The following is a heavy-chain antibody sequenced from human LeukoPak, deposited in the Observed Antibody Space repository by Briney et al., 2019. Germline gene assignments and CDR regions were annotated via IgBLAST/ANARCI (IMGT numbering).Heavy chain of an antibody. CDR2: IIPIFGTA. CDR1: GGTFSSYG. Sequence: GASVKVSCKASGGTFSSYGMSWVRQAPGQGVAWMGGIIPIFGTANYAQKFQGRVTITADESTSTAYMELSSLRSEDTAVYYCATGETPLFGVVTLRGGMDLWGQGTTVTVSS. D-gene: IGHD3-3*01. J-gene: IGHJ6*02. CDR3: ATGETPLFGVVTLRGGMDL. V-gene: IGHV1-69*13.